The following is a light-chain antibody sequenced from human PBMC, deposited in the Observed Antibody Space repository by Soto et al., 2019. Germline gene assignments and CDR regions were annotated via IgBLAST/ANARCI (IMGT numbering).Light chain of an antibody. CDR1: QAISTL. V-gene: IGKV1D-12*01. J-gene: IGKJ4*01. CDR3: QQADRFPRT. CDR2: GAS. Sequence: GDTVPITCRASQAISTLLAWYQQKPGKDPTLLIYGASTLEGGVPSRFSGRGSGPDFTLTISSLPPEDCATYFCQQADRFPRTVGGGTKVDSK.